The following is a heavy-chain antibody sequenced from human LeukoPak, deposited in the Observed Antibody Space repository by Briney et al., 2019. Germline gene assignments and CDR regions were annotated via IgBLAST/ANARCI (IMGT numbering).Heavy chain of an antibody. CDR1: GGSISSYY. J-gene: IGHJ4*02. V-gene: IGHV4-4*07. CDR3: ARDRGTWNDDGFDY. CDR2: IYISGST. Sequence: SETLSLTCSVSGGSISSYYWSWIRQPAGKGLEWIGRIYISGSTNYNPSLKSRVTMSVDTSKNQFSLKLSFVTAADTAVYYCARDRGTWNDDGFDYWGQGTLVTVSS. D-gene: IGHD1-1*01.